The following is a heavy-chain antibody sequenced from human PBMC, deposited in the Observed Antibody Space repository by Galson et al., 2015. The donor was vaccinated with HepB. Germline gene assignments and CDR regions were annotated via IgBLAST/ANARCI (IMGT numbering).Heavy chain of an antibody. CDR1: GDSVSSNSAA. Sequence: CAISGDSVSSNSAAWNWIRQSPSRGLEWLGRTYYRSKWYNDYAVSVKSRITINPDTSKNQFSLQLNSVTPEDTAVYYCARHSSSSLWDYYSYGMDVWGQGTTVTVSS. D-gene: IGHD6-6*01. CDR3: ARHSSSSLWDYYSYGMDV. V-gene: IGHV6-1*01. CDR2: TYYRSKWYN. J-gene: IGHJ6*02.